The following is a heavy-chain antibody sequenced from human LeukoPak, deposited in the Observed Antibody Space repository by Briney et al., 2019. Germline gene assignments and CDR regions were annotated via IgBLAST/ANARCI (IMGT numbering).Heavy chain of an antibody. J-gene: IGHJ6*02. Sequence: PSETLSLTCTVSGGSISDYYWSWIRQPPGKGLEWLGYIYTNGSTNYNPSLKSRVTISVDTSKNQFSLKLSSVTAADTAVYYCARAQSGMDVWGQGTTVTVSS. CDR1: GGSISDYY. V-gene: IGHV4-4*09. CDR2: IYTNGST. CDR3: ARAQSGMDV.